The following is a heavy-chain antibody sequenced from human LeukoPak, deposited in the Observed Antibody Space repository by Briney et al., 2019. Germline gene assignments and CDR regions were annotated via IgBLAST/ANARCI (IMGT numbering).Heavy chain of an antibody. CDR3: ARAGLVGATYFDY. CDR2: ISSSSSYI. Sequence: GGSLRPSCAASGFTFSSYSMNWVRQAPGKGLEWVSSISSSSSYIYYADSVKGRITISRDNAKNSLYLQMNSLRAEDTAVYYCARAGLVGATYFDYWGREPWSPSPQ. J-gene: IGHJ4*02. CDR1: GFTFSSYS. D-gene: IGHD1-26*01. V-gene: IGHV3-21*01.